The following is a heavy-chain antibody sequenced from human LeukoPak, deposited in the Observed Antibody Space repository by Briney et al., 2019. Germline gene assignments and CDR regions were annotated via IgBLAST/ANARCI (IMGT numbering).Heavy chain of an antibody. J-gene: IGHJ3*02. Sequence: PGGSLGLSCAASGFTFSSYAMSWVRQAPGKGLEWVSAISGSGGSTYYADSVKGRFTISRDNSKNTLYLQMNSLRAEDTAVYYCAKSIAARLGAFDIWGQGTMVTVSS. V-gene: IGHV3-23*01. CDR2: ISGSGGST. CDR3: AKSIAARLGAFDI. CDR1: GFTFSSYA. D-gene: IGHD6-6*01.